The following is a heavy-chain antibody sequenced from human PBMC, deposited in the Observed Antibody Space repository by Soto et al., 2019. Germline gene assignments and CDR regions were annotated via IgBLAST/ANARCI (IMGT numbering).Heavy chain of an antibody. CDR3: ARDNSRAGSIDYRFDY. CDR2: IYYSGST. Sequence: SETLSLTCTVSGGSISSYYWSWIRQPPGKGLEWIGYIYYSGSTNYNPSLKSRVTISVDTSKNQFSLKLSSVTAADTAVYYCARDNSRAGSIDYRFDYWGQGTLVTVSS. V-gene: IGHV4-59*01. D-gene: IGHD3-22*01. CDR1: GGSISSYY. J-gene: IGHJ4*02.